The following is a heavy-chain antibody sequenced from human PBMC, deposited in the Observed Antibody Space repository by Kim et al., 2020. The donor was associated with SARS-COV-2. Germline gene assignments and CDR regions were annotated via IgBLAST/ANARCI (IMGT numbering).Heavy chain of an antibody. J-gene: IGHJ4*02. Sequence: SADSVKGRFTISRDNSKNTLYLQMNSLRAEDTAVYYCAREDIVVVPYIDYWGQGTLVTVSS. CDR3: AREDIVVVPYIDY. V-gene: IGHV3-30*01. D-gene: IGHD2-2*01.